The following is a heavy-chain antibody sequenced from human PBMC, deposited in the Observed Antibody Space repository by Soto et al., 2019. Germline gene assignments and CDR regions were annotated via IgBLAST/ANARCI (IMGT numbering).Heavy chain of an antibody. Sequence: ASVKVSCKTSGYTFTSYDINWVRQAPGQGLEWVGWMNTNSDDTRSAQKFRGRLTLTRDKSMRAVYMKLSNLRPDDAAVYYCAREWSAAGHFYGMDVWGQGTTVTVSS. D-gene: IGHD6-13*01. J-gene: IGHJ6*02. CDR3: AREWSAAGHFYGMDV. CDR2: MNTNSDDT. V-gene: IGHV1-8*01. CDR1: GYTFTSYD.